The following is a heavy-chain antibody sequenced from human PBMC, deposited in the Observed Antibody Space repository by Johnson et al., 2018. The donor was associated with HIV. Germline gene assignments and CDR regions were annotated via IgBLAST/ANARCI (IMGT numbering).Heavy chain of an antibody. V-gene: IGHV3-11*04. J-gene: IGHJ3*02. CDR2: ISSSGSTI. D-gene: IGHD6-13*01. CDR1: GFTVSSNY. Sequence: QVQLVESGGGLIQPGGSLRLSCAASGFTVSSNYMSWVRQAPGKGLEWVSYISSSGSTIYYADSVKCRFTISRDNAKNSLYLQMNSLATEDTAVYYCARVLESKVAAGSWAFDIWGQGTMVTVSS. CDR3: ARVLESKVAAGSWAFDI.